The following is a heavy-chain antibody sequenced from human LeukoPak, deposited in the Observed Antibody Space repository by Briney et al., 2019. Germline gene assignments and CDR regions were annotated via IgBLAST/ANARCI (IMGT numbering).Heavy chain of an antibody. V-gene: IGHV4-59*01. CDR2: IYNSGSA. Sequence: SETLSLTCSVSGGSITTYHWSWIRQPPGKGLEWIGYIYNSGSANYKPSLKSRLTIPVDTSKNHFSLKLNSVTAADTAVYYCARAPVTGHWYFDLWGRGTLVTVSS. D-gene: IGHD6-19*01. J-gene: IGHJ2*01. CDR1: GGSITTYH. CDR3: ARAPVTGHWYFDL.